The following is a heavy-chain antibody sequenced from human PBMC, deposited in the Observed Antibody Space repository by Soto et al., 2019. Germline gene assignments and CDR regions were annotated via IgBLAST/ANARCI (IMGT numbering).Heavy chain of an antibody. Sequence: SETLSLTCTVSGGSISSRSYYWGWIRQPPGKGLEWIGSIYYSGSTHYNPSLKSRVTISVDTSKNQFSLKLSSVTAADTAVYYCATSEFHWGQGTLVTVSS. CDR3: ATSEFH. CDR2: IYYSGST. J-gene: IGHJ4*02. V-gene: IGHV4-39*01. CDR1: GGSISSRSYY. D-gene: IGHD2-21*01.